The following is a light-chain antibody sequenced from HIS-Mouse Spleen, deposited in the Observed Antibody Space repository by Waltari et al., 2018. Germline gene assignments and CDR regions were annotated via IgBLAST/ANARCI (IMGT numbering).Light chain of an antibody. CDR2: DVS. V-gene: IGLV2-14*03. J-gene: IGLJ3*02. Sequence: QSALTQPASVSGSPGQSITISCTGPSSDVGGYNYVSWYQQHPCQAPKLMIYDVSNRPSGVSNRVSGSKSGNTASLTISGLQAEDEADYYCSSYTSSSTLVFGGGTKLTVL. CDR1: SSDVGGYNY. CDR3: SSYTSSSTLV.